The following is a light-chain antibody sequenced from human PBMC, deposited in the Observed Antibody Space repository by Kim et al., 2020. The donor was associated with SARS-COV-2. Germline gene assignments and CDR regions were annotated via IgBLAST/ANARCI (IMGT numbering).Light chain of an antibody. CDR2: DVT. CDR1: SSDLSGDKS. Sequence: GQSITISCSGASSDLSGDKSVSWYRQYPGKAPNLMMYDVTVRPAGVTSRFSGSKSANTAFLTISGLRDEDEADYYCSSYTDAKTCVFGTGTKVTVL. J-gene: IGLJ1*01. CDR3: SSYTDAKTCV. V-gene: IGLV2-14*03.